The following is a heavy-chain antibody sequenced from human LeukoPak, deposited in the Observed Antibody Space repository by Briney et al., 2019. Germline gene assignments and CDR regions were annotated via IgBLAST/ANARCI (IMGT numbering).Heavy chain of an antibody. CDR3: ARAQYYYDSGTYGPDY. V-gene: IGHV3-53*01. J-gene: IGHJ4*02. Sequence: PGGSLRLSCIGSGFTVSSNYMSWVRQAPGKGLEWVSVIYGAGSTYYSDSVKGRFTISRDNSKNMVYLQMNSLRAEDTAVYYCARAQYYYDSGTYGPDYWGQGTLVTVSS. CDR1: GFTVSSNY. D-gene: IGHD3-22*01. CDR2: IYGAGST.